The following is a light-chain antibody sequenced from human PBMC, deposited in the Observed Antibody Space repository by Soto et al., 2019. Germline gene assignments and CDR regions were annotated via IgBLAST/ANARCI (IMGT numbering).Light chain of an antibody. CDR1: SSDVGGYNY. CDR3: SSYTSSSTLV. CDR2: EVT. J-gene: IGLJ3*02. V-gene: IGLV2-14*01. Sequence: QSALTQPASVCGSPGQSITISCTGTSSDVGGYNYVSWYHQHPGKAPKLMIYEVTNRPSGVSNRFSGSKSGNTASLTISGLQAEDEADYYCSSYTSSSTLVFGGGTKLTVL.